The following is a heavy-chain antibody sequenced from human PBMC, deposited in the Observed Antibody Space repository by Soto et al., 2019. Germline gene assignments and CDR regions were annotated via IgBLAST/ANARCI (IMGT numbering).Heavy chain of an antibody. D-gene: IGHD3-10*01. V-gene: IGHV4-59*01. CDR1: GGSISSYY. CDR3: ARDFRYGSGDFYYYYGMDV. CDR2: IYYSGST. J-gene: IGHJ6*02. Sequence: SETLSLTCTGSGGSISSYYWSWIRQPPGKGLEWIGYIYYSGSTNYNPSLKSRVTISVDTSKNQFSLKLSSVTAADTAVYYCARDFRYGSGDFYYYYGMDVWGQGTTVTVSS.